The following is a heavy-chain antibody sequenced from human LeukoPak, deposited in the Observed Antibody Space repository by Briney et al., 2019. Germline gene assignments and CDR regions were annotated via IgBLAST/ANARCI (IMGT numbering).Heavy chain of an antibody. J-gene: IGHJ6*02. D-gene: IGHD6-13*01. CDR3: AKGGAADYYYYYYGVDV. CDR1: GFTFSSYA. CDR2: ISGSGGST. V-gene: IGHV3-23*01. Sequence: GGSLRLSCAASGFTFSSYAMSWVRQAPGEGLEWVSAISGSGGSTYYADSVKGRFTISRDNSKNTLYLQMNSLRAEDTAVYYCAKGGAADYYYYYYGVDVWGQGTTVTVSS.